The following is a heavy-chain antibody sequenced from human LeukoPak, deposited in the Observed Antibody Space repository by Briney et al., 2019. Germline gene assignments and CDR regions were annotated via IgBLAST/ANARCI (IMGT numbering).Heavy chain of an antibody. Sequence: PSETLSLTCAVYGGSFSGYYWSWIRQPPGKGLEWIGEINHSGSTNYNPSLKSRVTISVDTSKNQFSLKLSSVTAADTAVYYCARVRHDYAATSEGYFDYWGQGTLVTVSS. J-gene: IGHJ4*02. D-gene: IGHD3-16*01. V-gene: IGHV4-34*01. CDR2: INHSGST. CDR3: ARVRHDYAATSEGYFDY. CDR1: GGSFSGYY.